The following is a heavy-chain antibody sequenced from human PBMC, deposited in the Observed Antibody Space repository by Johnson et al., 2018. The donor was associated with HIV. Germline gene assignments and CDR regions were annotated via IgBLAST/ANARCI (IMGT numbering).Heavy chain of an antibody. CDR2: ISSSGAGI. V-gene: IGHV3-11*04. CDR1: GFKFSDFY. J-gene: IGHJ3*02. CDR3: AKDLGWFSGFDI. Sequence: QMQLVESGGGLVQPGGSLRLSCAVSGFKFSDFYMTWIRQVPGKGLECVAYISSSGAGIYYADSVKGRFTISRDNSKNTLYLQMNSLRAEDTAVYYCAKDLGWFSGFDIWGPGTMVTVSS. D-gene: IGHD3-3*01.